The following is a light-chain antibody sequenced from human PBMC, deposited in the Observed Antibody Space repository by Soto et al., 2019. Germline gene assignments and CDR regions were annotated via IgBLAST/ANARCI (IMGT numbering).Light chain of an antibody. CDR1: QSVSSY. J-gene: IGKJ4*01. V-gene: IGKV3-11*01. CDR2: DAS. CDR3: QQRSNWSPLT. Sequence: EIVLTQSPATLSLSPGERATLSCRASQSVSSYLAWYQQKPGQAPRLLIYDASNRATGIPARFSGSGSGTDLTLTISSLEPEYFAVYYCQQRSNWSPLTFGGGTKVEIK.